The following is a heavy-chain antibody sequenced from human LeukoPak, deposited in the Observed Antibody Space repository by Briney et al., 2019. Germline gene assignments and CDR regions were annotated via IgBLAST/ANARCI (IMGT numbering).Heavy chain of an antibody. CDR3: ARVRFLEWPLDWFDP. V-gene: IGHV3-11*01. J-gene: IGHJ5*02. CDR1: GFTFSDYY. Sequence: GGSLRLSCAASGFTFSDYYMSWIRQAPGKGLEWVSYISSSGSTIYYADSVKGRFTISRDNSKNTLYLQMNSLRAEDTAVYYCARVRFLEWPLDWFDPWGQGTLVTVSS. D-gene: IGHD3-3*01. CDR2: ISSSGSTI.